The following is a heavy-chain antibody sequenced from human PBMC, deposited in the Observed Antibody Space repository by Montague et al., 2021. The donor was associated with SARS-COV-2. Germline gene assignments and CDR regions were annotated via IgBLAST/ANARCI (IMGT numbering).Heavy chain of an antibody. CDR3: VSSLPGNQFQFDH. CDR2: LYYNGMT. CDR1: GGSITSGGYY. J-gene: IGHJ4*02. D-gene: IGHD1-14*01. V-gene: IGHV4-31*03. Sequence: TLSLTCSVSGGSITSGGYYWTWIRQRPGGDLEWLGYLYYNGMTHYSPSLKSRASFSLDTSKNQLSLKLISATATDSALYFCVSSLPGNQFQFDHWGQGALVTVSS.